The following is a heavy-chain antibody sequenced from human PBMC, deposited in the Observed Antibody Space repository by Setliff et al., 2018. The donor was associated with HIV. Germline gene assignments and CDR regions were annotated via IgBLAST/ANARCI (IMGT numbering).Heavy chain of an antibody. CDR2: LYNGGST. CDR1: GGSMNNYY. CDR3: AGGTGSYGSDY. Sequence: PSETLSLTCTVSGGSMNNYYWTWIRQPPGKGLEWIGSLYNGGSTSYSPSLKSRVTMSVDTSKNQFSLKLSSVTAADTAVYYCAGGTGSYGSDYWGQGTLVTVSS. J-gene: IGHJ4*02. V-gene: IGHV4-4*08. D-gene: IGHD5-18*01.